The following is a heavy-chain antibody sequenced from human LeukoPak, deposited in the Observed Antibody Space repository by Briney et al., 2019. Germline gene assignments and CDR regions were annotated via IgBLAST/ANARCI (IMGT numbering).Heavy chain of an antibody. J-gene: IGHJ4*02. V-gene: IGHV4-59*12. CDR3: ARDLNWNDAY. CDR1: GDSISNYY. CDR2: TFYSGSS. Sequence: PSETLSLTCTVSGDSISNYYWTWIRQPPGKGLEWIGYTFYSGSSNYNPSLKSRVTISVDTSKNQFSLKLSSVTAADTAVYYCARDLNWNDAYWGQGTLVTVSS. D-gene: IGHD1-1*01.